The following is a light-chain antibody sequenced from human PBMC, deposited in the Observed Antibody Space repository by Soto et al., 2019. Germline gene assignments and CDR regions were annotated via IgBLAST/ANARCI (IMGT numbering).Light chain of an antibody. V-gene: IGLV1-44*01. J-gene: IGLJ2*01. CDR2: RIT. CDR3: AAWDDSLNGPV. Sequence: QSVLTQPPSASGTPGQRVTIYCSGSSSNIGRNYVNWYQVLPGTAPKLLIYRITQRPSGVPDRFSGSKSGTSASLAISGLQSEDEADYYCAAWDDSLNGPVFGGGTKLTVL. CDR1: SSNIGRNY.